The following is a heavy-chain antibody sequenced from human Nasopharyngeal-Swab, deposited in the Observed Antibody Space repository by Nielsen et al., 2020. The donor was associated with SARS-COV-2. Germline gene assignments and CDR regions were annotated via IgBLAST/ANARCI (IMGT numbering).Heavy chain of an antibody. Sequence: WIRQSPGKGLEWVAVISYDGNNKYYADSVKGRFTISRDNSKNTLYLQMNSLRAEDTAVYYCAKDTRSGLVRGVITDYWGQGTLVTVSS. D-gene: IGHD3-10*01. J-gene: IGHJ4*02. CDR2: ISYDGNNK. V-gene: IGHV3-30*18. CDR3: AKDTRSGLVRGVITDY.